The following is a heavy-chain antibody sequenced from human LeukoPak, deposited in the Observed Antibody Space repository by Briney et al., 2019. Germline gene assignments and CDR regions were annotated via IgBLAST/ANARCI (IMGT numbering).Heavy chain of an antibody. CDR3: AKVLRGVIVYDY. D-gene: IGHD3-10*01. J-gene: IGHJ4*02. Sequence: GGSLRLSCSASGFAFSTSAMSWVRQAPGKGPEWVSTITGTGDYTEYADSVKGRFTISRDNSKNTLFLQMSSLRADDTAFYYCAKVLRGVIVYDYWGQGTLVTVSS. CDR2: ITGTGDYT. V-gene: IGHV3-23*01. CDR1: GFAFSTSA.